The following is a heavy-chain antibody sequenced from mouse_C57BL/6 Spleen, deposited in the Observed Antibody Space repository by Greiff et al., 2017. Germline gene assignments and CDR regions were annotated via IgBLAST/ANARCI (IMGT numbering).Heavy chain of an antibody. J-gene: IGHJ4*01. V-gene: IGHV5-6*02. Sequence: EAMLVESGGDLVKPGGSLKLSCAASGFTFSSYGMSWVRQTPDKRLEWVATISSGGSYTYYPDSVKGRFTISRDNAKNTLYLQMSSLKSEDTAMYYCARYAMDYWGQGTSVTVSS. CDR2: ISSGGSYT. CDR1: GFTFSSYG. CDR3: ARYAMDY.